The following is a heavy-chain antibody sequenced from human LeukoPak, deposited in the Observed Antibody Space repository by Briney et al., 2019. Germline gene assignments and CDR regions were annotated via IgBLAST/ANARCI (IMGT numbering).Heavy chain of an antibody. V-gene: IGHV1-69*13. D-gene: IGHD6-13*01. Sequence: SVKVSCKASGGTFSSYAISWVRQAPGQGLEWMGGIIPIFGTANYAQKFQGRVTITADESTSTAYMELSSLRSEDTAVYYCARGGSLAYFDYWGRGTLVTVSS. J-gene: IGHJ4*02. CDR1: GGTFSSYA. CDR2: IIPIFGTA. CDR3: ARGGSLAYFDY.